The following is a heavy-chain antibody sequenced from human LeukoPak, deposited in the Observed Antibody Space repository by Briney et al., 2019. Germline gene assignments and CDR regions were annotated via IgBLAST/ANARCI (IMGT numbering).Heavy chain of an antibody. V-gene: IGHV4-59*01. CDR2: IYYSGVT. Sequence: ASETLYLTCTVSGGSIGDYYWTWIRQPPGKGLEYIGFIYYSGVTNYRPSLQSRVTISLDTSNNQFFLKLTSVTPADTAVYYCARGEPPYDFVGGSYRLRLDYWGQGTLVTVSS. J-gene: IGHJ4*02. CDR1: GGSIGDYY. D-gene: IGHD3-16*02. CDR3: ARGEPPYDFVGGSYRLRLDY.